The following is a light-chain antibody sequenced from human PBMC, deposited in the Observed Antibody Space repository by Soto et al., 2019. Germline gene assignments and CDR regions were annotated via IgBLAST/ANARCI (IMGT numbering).Light chain of an antibody. CDR3: SSYAGSPVV. J-gene: IGLJ2*01. CDR2: EVS. CDR1: SGDVGGYNY. V-gene: IGLV2-8*01. Sequence: QSALTQPPSASGSPGQSVTISCTGTSGDVGGYNYVSWYQQHPGKAPKLVIYEVSERPSGVPDRFSGSKSGNTASLTVSGLQAEDGAIYYCSSYAGSPVVFGGGTKLTVL.